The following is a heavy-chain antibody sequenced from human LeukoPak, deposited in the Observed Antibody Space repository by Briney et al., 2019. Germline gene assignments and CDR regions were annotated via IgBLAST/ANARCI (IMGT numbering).Heavy chain of an antibody. D-gene: IGHD1-26*01. J-gene: IGHJ4*02. CDR2: IYSTGRS. CDR1: GGSISNYF. V-gene: IGHV4-4*07. CDR3: AREVGGSYDFDY. Sequence: PSETLSLTCTVSGGSISNYFWSWVRQPAGKGLEWIGRIYSTGRSDYNPSLKSRITMSVDTSKNQFSLKLSSVTAADTAVYYCAREVGGSYDFDYWGQGTLVTVSS.